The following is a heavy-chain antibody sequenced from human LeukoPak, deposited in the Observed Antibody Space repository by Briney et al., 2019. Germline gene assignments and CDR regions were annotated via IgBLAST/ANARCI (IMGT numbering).Heavy chain of an antibody. J-gene: IGHJ4*02. CDR3: ARCGDGLPCDFDY. CDR2: IPSGGGT. D-gene: IGHD3-10*01. CDR1: VFTFSSYS. Sequence: GGSLRLSCAASVFTFSSYSMNWVRQAPGKGLQWVSTIPSGGGTYYADSVKGRFTISRDNAKNSLFLQMNSLRPEDTAVYYCARCGDGLPCDFDYWGQGTLVTVSS. V-gene: IGHV3-21*01.